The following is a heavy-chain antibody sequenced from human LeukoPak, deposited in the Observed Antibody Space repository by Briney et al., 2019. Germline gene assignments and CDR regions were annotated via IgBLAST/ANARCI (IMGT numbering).Heavy chain of an antibody. CDR3: ARGYCSGGSCYEVKAFEGWFDP. CDR1: GGSISSGGSY. V-gene: IGHV4-61*08. D-gene: IGHD2-15*01. J-gene: IGHJ5*02. CDR2: IYYSGST. Sequence: SETLSLTCTVSGGSISSGGSYWSWIRQHPGKGLEWIGYIYYSGSTNYNPSLKSRVTISVDTSKNQFSLKLSSVTAADTAVYYCARGYCSGGSCYEVKAFEGWFDPWGQGTLVTVSS.